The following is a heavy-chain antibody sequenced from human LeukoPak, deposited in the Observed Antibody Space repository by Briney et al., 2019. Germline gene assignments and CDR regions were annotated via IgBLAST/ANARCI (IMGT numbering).Heavy chain of an antibody. Sequence: MPSETLSLTCTVSGGSISSYGSYWSWIRHHPGKGLEWIGYIYYSGTTYYNPSLTSRITMSLDTSKDQFSLDLTFVTAADTALYFCATGSEFVFDYWGQGTLVTVSS. D-gene: IGHD1-1*01. CDR3: ATGSEFVFDY. V-gene: IGHV4-31*03. CDR2: IYYSGTT. J-gene: IGHJ4*02. CDR1: GGSISSYGSY.